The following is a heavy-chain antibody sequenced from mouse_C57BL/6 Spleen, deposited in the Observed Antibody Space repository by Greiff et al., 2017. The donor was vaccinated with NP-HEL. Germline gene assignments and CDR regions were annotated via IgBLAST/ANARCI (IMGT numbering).Heavy chain of an antibody. V-gene: IGHV1-15*01. D-gene: IGHD1-1*01. J-gene: IGHJ3*01. CDR3: TRYGPPAWFAY. Sequence: VKLVESGAELVRPGASVTLSCKASGYTFTDYEMHWVKQTPVHGLEWIGAIDPETGGTAYNQKFKGKAILTADKSSSTAYMELRSLTSEDSAVYYCTRYGPPAWFAYWGQGTLVTVSA. CDR1: GYTFTDYE. CDR2: IDPETGGT.